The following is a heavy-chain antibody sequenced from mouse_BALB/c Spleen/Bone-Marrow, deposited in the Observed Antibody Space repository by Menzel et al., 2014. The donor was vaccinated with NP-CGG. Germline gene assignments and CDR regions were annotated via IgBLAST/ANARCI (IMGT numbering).Heavy chain of an antibody. D-gene: IGHD2-5*01. CDR1: GFSLTSYG. V-gene: IGHV2-4-1*01. CDR3: ARTSNYVDFDY. Sequence: QVQLQQSGPGLVQPSQSLSITCTVSGFSLTSYGVHWVRQSPGKGLEWLGAIWSDGGSDYNAAFISRLSITKDNSKSQVFFKMFSLQVDDTAIYYCARTSNYVDFDYWGQGTTLTVSS. J-gene: IGHJ2*01. CDR2: IWSDGGS.